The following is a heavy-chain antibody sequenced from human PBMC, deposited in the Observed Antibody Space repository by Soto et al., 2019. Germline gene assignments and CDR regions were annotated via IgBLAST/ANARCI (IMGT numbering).Heavy chain of an antibody. J-gene: IGHJ5*02. CDR2: IYYSGST. CDR3: ARHGGVALANWFDP. V-gene: IGHV4-39*01. CDR1: GGSISSSSYY. D-gene: IGHD3-3*01. Sequence: PSETLSLTCTVSGGSISSSSYYWGWIRQPPGKGLEWIGSIYYSGSTYYNPSLKSRVTISVDTSKNQFSLKLSSVTAADTAVYYCARHGGVALANWFDPWGQGTLVTVSS.